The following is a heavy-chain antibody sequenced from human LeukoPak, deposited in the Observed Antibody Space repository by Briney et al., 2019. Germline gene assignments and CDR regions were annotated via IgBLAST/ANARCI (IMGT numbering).Heavy chain of an antibody. J-gene: IGHJ5*02. CDR3: ARDYDFWGNNWFDP. CDR1: GFTFSSYG. V-gene: IGHV3-33*01. CDR2: IWYDGSNK. Sequence: GRSLRLSCAASGFTFSSYGMHWVRQAPGKGLEWVAVIWYDGSNKYYADSVKGRFTISRDDSRNTLYLQMNSLRAEDTAVYYCARDYDFWGNNWFDPWGQGTLVTVSS. D-gene: IGHD3/OR15-3a*01.